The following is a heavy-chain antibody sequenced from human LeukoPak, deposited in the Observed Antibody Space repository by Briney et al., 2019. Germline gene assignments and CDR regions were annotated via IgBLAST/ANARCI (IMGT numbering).Heavy chain of an antibody. D-gene: IGHD2-15*01. CDR3: ARAYCSAGDCYEFDY. CDR2: INPNNGGT. V-gene: IGHV1-2*02. CDR1: GYTFTGYY. Sequence: GASVKVSCKASGYTFTGYYRHWVRQAPGQGLEWMGWINPNNGGTNYARKFHGRVTMTRDTSISTLYMELSSLRSDDTAVYYCARAYCSAGDCYEFDYWGQGTLVTVSS. J-gene: IGHJ4*02.